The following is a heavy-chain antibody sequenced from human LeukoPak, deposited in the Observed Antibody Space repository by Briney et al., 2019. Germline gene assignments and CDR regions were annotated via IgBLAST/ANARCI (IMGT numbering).Heavy chain of an antibody. V-gene: IGHV3-74*01. J-gene: IGHJ4*02. CDR1: GFTFSSYA. D-gene: IGHD3-10*01. CDR3: ARAVDYYGSGSYDY. CDR2: INSDGSST. Sequence: GGSLRLSCAASGFTFSSYAMSWVRQAPGKGLVWVSRINSDGSSTSYADSVKGRFTISRDNAKNTLYLQMNSLRAEDTAVYYCARAVDYYGSGSYDYWGQGTLVTSPQ.